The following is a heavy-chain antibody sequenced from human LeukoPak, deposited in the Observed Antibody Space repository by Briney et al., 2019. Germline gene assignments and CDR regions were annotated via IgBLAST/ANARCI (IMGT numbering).Heavy chain of an antibody. CDR3: AKGVGSSWPLLDY. V-gene: IGHV3-73*01. J-gene: IGHJ4*02. Sequence: PGGSLRLSCAASGFTFSGSAMHWVRQASGKGLEWVGRIRSKANNYATAYAASMKGRFTISRDDSKNTAYLQMNSLKTEDTAIYYCAKGVGSSWPLLDYWGRGTLVTVSS. CDR1: GFTFSGSA. D-gene: IGHD6-13*01. CDR2: IRSKANNYAT.